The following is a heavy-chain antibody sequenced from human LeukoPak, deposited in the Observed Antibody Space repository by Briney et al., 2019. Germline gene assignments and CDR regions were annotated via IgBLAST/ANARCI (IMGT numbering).Heavy chain of an antibody. D-gene: IGHD1-26*01. CDR2: ISGSGGST. CDR3: ANEDAIVGATYY. CDR1: GFTFSSYA. J-gene: IGHJ4*02. Sequence: GGSLRLSCAATGFTFSSYAMSWVRQAPGKGLEWVSAISGSGGSTYYADSVKGRFTISRDNSKNTLYLQMNSLRAEDTAVYYCANEDAIVGATYYWGQGTLVTVSS. V-gene: IGHV3-23*01.